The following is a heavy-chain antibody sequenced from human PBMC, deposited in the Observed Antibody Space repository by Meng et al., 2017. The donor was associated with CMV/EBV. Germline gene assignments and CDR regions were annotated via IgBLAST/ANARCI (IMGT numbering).Heavy chain of an antibody. V-gene: IGHV4-39*01. Sequence: SETLSLTCTVSGGSISSSSYYWGWIRQPPGKGLEWIGSIYYSGSTYYNPSLKSRVTISVDTSKNQFSLKLSYVTAADTDVYYCARHRPRTICGVVLKRPLDYWGQGTLVTVSS. CDR2: IYYSGST. CDR1: GGSISSSSYY. J-gene: IGHJ4*02. D-gene: IGHD3-3*01. CDR3: ARHRPRTICGVVLKRPLDY.